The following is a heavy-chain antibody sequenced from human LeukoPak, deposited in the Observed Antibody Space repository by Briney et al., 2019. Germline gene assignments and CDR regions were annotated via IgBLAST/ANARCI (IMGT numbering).Heavy chain of an antibody. D-gene: IGHD1-1*01. CDR1: GYTFNSHD. J-gene: IGHJ4*02. CDR2: MNPYSGNT. Sequence: ASVKVSCKASGYTFNSHDINWVRQATGQGLEWMGWMNPYSGNTGYAQKFQGRVTMTRDTSINTAYLEFYSLRSEDTAVYYCARGYSPTLRTTGNDYWGQGTLVTVSS. V-gene: IGHV1-8*01. CDR3: ARGYSPTLRTTGNDY.